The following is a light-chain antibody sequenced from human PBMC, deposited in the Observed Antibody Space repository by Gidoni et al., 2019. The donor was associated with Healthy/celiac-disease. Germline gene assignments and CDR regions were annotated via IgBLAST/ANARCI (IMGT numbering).Light chain of an antibody. V-gene: IGKV3-15*01. CDR3: QQYNNWYPLT. Sequence: ELMRRQSPDTMSVSPGERDTLSCSASQSVSSNLAWYQQKHGQAPRLLIYGASTRANCIPARFRCSGSGTAFTLTISSLQPEDFAVAYCQQYNNWYPLTFGGGTKVEIK. CDR2: GAS. J-gene: IGKJ4*01. CDR1: QSVSSN.